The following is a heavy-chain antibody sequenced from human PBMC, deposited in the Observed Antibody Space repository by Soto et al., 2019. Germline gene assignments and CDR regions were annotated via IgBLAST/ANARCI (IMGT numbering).Heavy chain of an antibody. Sequence: EVQLVESGGGLVQPGGSLSLSCAASGFTFSDHYMEWVRQATGKGLEWVGRIRHQADSYTTEYAASVKGRFTISRDDAKNSGSLQMDNLNTDDTAVYYCARLWDRWFDCWGQGTLVTVS. CDR2: IRHQADSYTT. CDR3: ARLWDRWFDC. CDR1: GFTFSDHY. V-gene: IGHV3-72*01. J-gene: IGHJ5*01. D-gene: IGHD1-26*01.